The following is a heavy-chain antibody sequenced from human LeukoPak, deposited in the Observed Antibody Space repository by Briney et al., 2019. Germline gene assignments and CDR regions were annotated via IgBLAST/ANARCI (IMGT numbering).Heavy chain of an antibody. CDR3: ARGTGAYFYRMDV. CDR2: MWYDGGNK. J-gene: IGHJ6*02. CDR1: GFTFNNYG. D-gene: IGHD7-27*01. Sequence: GRSLRLSCAASGFTFNNYGMHWVRQAPGKGLEWVAIMWYDGGNKHYAASAKGRFTISRDNSKNTLYLQMNSLRAEETAVYYCARGTGAYFYRMDVWGQGTTVTVSS. V-gene: IGHV3-33*01.